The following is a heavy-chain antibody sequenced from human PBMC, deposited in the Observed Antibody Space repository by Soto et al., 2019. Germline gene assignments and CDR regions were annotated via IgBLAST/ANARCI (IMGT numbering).Heavy chain of an antibody. CDR2: INPNSGGT. CDR3: ARSVTMIVVVIPGAFDI. V-gene: IGHV1-2*02. J-gene: IGHJ3*02. CDR1: GYTFTGYY. D-gene: IGHD3-22*01. Sequence: ASVKVSCKASGYTFTGYYMHRVRQAPGQGLEWMGWINPNSGGTNYAQKFQGRVTMTRDTSISTAYMELSRLRSDDTAVYYCARSVTMIVVVIPGAFDIWGKGTMVTVSS.